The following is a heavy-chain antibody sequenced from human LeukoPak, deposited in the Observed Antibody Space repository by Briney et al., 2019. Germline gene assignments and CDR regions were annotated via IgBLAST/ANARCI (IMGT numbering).Heavy chain of an antibody. Sequence: ASVTVSSKASGYTFTGYYMHWVRQAPGQGLEWMGWINPNSGGTNYAQKFQGRVTMTRDTSISTAYMELSRLRSDDTAVYYCARDRSGPTNYYYGMDVWGQGTTVTVSS. J-gene: IGHJ6*02. CDR3: ARDRSGPTNYYYGMDV. D-gene: IGHD6-19*01. CDR1: GYTFTGYY. V-gene: IGHV1-2*02. CDR2: INPNSGGT.